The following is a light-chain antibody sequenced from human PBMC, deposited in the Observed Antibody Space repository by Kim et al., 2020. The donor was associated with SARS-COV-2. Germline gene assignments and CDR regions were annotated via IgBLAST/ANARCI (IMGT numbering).Light chain of an antibody. CDR3: QQRNSWPLT. V-gene: IGKV3D-20*02. CDR2: ATS. J-gene: IGKJ4*02. Sequence: SPGERATLSCRASQSVSSTNLAWYQQKPGQAPRLLIYATSSRATGTPARFSGSGSGTDFTLTISSLEPEDFAVYHCQQRNSWPLTFGGGTKVEIK. CDR1: QSVSSTN.